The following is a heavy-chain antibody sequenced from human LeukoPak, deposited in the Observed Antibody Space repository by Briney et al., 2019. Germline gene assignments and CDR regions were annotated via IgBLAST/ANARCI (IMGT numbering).Heavy chain of an antibody. Sequence: GGSLRLSCTASGFGFAFGDSAMSWFRQAPGKGLEWIGFIRSKAYSETTQYAASVTGRFIISRDDLKSIAYLQMNSLKTEDTAVYYCTTMDRGSPDNWGQGTLVTVSS. CDR2: IRSKAYSETT. V-gene: IGHV3-49*03. CDR1: GFGFAFGDSA. J-gene: IGHJ4*02. CDR3: TTMDRGSPDN. D-gene: IGHD1-26*01.